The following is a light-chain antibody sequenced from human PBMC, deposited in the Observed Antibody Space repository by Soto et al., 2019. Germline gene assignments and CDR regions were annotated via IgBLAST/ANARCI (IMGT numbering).Light chain of an antibody. J-gene: IGKJ1*01. V-gene: IGKV3-20*01. CDR2: GAS. Sequence: EIVLTQSPGTLSLSPGERATLSCRASQSVDNSNYLAWYQQRPGQAPRLLIYGASVRATGIPDRFSGSGSGTDFTLTISRLEPEDFAVYSCHHDGSSPPWTFGQGTKVEIK. CDR3: HHDGSSPPWT. CDR1: QSVDNSNY.